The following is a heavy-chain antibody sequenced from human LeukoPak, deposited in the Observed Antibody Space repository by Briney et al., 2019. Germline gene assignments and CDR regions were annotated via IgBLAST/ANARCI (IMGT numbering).Heavy chain of an antibody. CDR2: ISDSGGNT. Sequence: QCGGSVRLSCAASGFAFSSYTMSWARQAPGKGLEWVSSISDSGGNTNYADSVEVRFTISRDNSKNTVCLQMSSLRAEDTAVYYCAKCSIYFGSGTYFDDWAQGTLVTVSS. CDR3: AKCSIYFGSGTYFDD. D-gene: IGHD3-10*01. V-gene: IGHV3-23*01. CDR1: GFAFSSYT. J-gene: IGHJ4*02.